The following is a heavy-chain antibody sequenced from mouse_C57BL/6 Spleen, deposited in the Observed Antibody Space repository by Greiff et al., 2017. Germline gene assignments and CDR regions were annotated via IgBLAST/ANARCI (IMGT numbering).Heavy chain of an antibody. CDR2: IYPGDGDT. D-gene: IGHD2-3*01. CDR1: GYAFSSSW. V-gene: IGHV1-82*01. Sequence: QVQLQQSGPELVKPGASVKISCKASGYAFSSSWMNWVKQRPGKGLEWIGRIYPGDGDTNYNGKFKGKATLTADKSSSTAYMQLSSLTSEDSAVYFCALDYDGYFFAYGGQGTLVTVSA. CDR3: ALDYDGYFFAY. J-gene: IGHJ3*01.